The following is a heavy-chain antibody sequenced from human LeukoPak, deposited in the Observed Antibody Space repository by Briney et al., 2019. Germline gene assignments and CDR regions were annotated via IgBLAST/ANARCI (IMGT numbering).Heavy chain of an antibody. CDR3: ARRPYCSGGSCYSMNYFDY. CDR2: SYYSGST. J-gene: IGHJ4*02. D-gene: IGHD2-15*01. V-gene: IGHV4-39*01. CDR1: GGSISSSSYY. Sequence: SETLSLTCTVSGGSISSSSYYWGWIRPPPGKGLEWIGSSYYSGSTYYNASLKSRVTISVDTSKNQFSLKLSSVTAADTAVYYCARRPYCSGGSCYSMNYFDYWGQGTLVTVSS.